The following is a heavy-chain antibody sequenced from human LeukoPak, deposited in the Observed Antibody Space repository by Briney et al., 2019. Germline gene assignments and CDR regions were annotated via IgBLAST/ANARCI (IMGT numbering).Heavy chain of an antibody. D-gene: IGHD2-15*01. J-gene: IGHJ4*02. CDR1: GYTFTSYW. V-gene: IGHV5-51*01. CDR3: ARHGGMGCSGGSCYYY. CDR2: IYADDSDT. Sequence: GESLKISCKGSGYTFTSYWIAWVRQMPGKGLEWMGIIYADDSDTRYSPSFQGQVTISADKSISTAYLQWSSLKASDTAIYYCARHGGMGCSGGSCYYYWGQGTLVTVSS.